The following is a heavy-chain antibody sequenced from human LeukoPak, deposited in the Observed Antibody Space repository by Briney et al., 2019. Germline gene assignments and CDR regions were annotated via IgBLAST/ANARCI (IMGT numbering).Heavy chain of an antibody. CDR2: INPNSGGT. V-gene: IGHV1-2*06. CDR1: GYTFTGYY. Sequence: ASVKVSCKASGYTFTGYYMHWVRQDPGQGLEWMGRINPNSGGTNYAQKFQGRVTMTRDTSISTAYMELSRLRSDDTAVYYCARASSSWYLGLNWFDPWGQGTLVTVSS. CDR3: ARASSSWYLGLNWFDP. D-gene: IGHD6-13*01. J-gene: IGHJ5*02.